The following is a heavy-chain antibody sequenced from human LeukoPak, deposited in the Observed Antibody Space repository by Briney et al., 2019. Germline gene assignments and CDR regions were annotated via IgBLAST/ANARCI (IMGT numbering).Heavy chain of an antibody. V-gene: IGHV4-39*07. CDR1: GGSISSSSYY. J-gene: IGHJ3*02. Sequence: SETLSLTCTVSGGSISSSSYYWGWIRQPPGKGLEWIGSIYYSGSTYYNPSLKSRVTISVDTSKNQFSLKLSSVTAADTAVYYCARVPQTPDAFDIWGQGTMVTVSS. CDR3: ARVPQTPDAFDI. CDR2: IYYSGST.